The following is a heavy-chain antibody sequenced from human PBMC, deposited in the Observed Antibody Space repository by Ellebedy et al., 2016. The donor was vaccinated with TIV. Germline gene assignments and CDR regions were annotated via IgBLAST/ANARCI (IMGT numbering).Heavy chain of an antibody. CDR1: GGTFSSYA. D-gene: IGHD2-2*01. CDR3: ARLGGSIVVVPAAQEADAFDI. CDR2: IIPILGIA. Sequence: SVKVSCXASGGTFSSYAISWVRQAPGQGLEWMGRIIPILGIANYAQKFQGRVTITADKSTSTAYMELSRLRSDDTAVYYCARLGGSIVVVPAAQEADAFDIWGQGTMVTVSS. V-gene: IGHV1-69*04. J-gene: IGHJ3*02.